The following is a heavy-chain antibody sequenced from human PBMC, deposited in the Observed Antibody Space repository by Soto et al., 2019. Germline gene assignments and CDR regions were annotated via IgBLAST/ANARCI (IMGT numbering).Heavy chain of an antibody. CDR3: AKDLGGGVGAFDV. CDR1: GFTFRNYA. CDR2: LSDSGGHT. J-gene: IGHJ3*01. V-gene: IGHV3-23*01. D-gene: IGHD3-16*01. Sequence: EMQLLESGGGSVQPGGSLRLSCAASGFTFRNYAMNWVRQAPGKGLEWVSILSDSGGHTWYADSVKGRFTISRDNSKNRVYLQVNSLRAAARAGYYCAKDLGGGVGAFDVWGQGTQVIVSS.